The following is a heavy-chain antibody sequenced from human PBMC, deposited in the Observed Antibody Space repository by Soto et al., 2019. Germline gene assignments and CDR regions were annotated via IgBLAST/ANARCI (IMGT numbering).Heavy chain of an antibody. J-gene: IGHJ1*01. CDR2: ISGSGGST. CDR3: AKDRQTGATEYFQH. Sequence: GESLKISCAASGFTFSSYAMSWVRQAPGKGLEWVSAISGSGGSTYYADSVKGRFTISRDNSKNTLYLQMNSLRAEDTAVYYCAKDRQTGATEYFQHWGQGTLVTVSS. D-gene: IGHD1-26*01. CDR1: GFTFSSYA. V-gene: IGHV3-23*01.